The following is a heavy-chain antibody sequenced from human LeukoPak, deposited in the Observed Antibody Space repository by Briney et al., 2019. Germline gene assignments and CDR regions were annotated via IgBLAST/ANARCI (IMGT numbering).Heavy chain of an antibody. CDR1: GYTFTRYY. J-gene: IGHJ3*02. CDR3: ASSLRTGYSSQGAFDI. D-gene: IGHD6-13*01. Sequence: SVKVSCKASGYTFTRYYMHWVRQAPGQGLEWRGIINPSGGSTSYAQKFQGRVTMTTDTSTSTVYMELTSLRSEDTAVYYCASSLRTGYSSQGAFDIWGQGTMVSVSS. CDR2: INPSGGST. V-gene: IGHV1-46*01.